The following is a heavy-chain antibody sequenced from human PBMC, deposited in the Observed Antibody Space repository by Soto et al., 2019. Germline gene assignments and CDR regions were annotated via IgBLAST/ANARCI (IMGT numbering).Heavy chain of an antibody. CDR2: INAGNGNT. D-gene: IGHD4-17*01. CDR1: GYTFTSYA. Sequence: QVQLVQSGAEEKKPGASVKVSCKASGYTFTSYAMHWVRQAPGQRLEWMGWINAGNGNTNYSQKFQGRVTITRDTSASTAYMELSSLRSEDTAVYYCASESYGGEFDYWGQGTRVTVSS. CDR3: ASESYGGEFDY. J-gene: IGHJ4*02. V-gene: IGHV1-3*05.